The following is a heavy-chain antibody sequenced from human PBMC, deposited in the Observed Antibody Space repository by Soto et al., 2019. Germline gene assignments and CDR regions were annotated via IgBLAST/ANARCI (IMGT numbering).Heavy chain of an antibody. Sequence: GGSLRLSCAASGFTFSSYAMSWVRQAPGKGLEWVSAISGSGGSTYYADSVKGRFTISRDNSKNTLYLQMNSLRAEDTAVYYCAKGVDCSGGSCYSLSWFDPWGQGTLVTVSS. CDR3: AKGVDCSGGSCYSLSWFDP. CDR1: GFTFSSYA. J-gene: IGHJ5*02. V-gene: IGHV3-23*01. D-gene: IGHD2-15*01. CDR2: ISGSGGST.